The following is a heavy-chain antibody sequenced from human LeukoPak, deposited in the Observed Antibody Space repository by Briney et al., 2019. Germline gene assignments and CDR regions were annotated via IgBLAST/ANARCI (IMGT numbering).Heavy chain of an antibody. D-gene: IGHD6-19*01. CDR2: IIPIFGTA. CDR3: ARGGYSSGWLHFDD. Sequence: GASVKVSCKASGGTFSSYAISWVRQAPGQGLEWMGGIIPIFGTANYAQKFQGRVTITTHESTSTAYMELSSLRSEDTAVYYCARGGYSSGWLHFDDWGQGTLVTVSS. V-gene: IGHV1-69*05. J-gene: IGHJ4*02. CDR1: GGTFSSYA.